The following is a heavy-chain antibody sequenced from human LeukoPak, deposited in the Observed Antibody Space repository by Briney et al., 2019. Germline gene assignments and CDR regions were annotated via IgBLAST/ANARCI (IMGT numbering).Heavy chain of an antibody. CDR3: AKEADIVSFDL. CDR2: IDPKSGDT. V-gene: IGHV1-2*02. CDR1: GYTFTGNH. Sequence: ASVKVSCKASGYTFTGNHVHWVRQAPGQGLEWMGWIDPKSGDTMYAQKFQDRVTMTSDTSINTAYMEPSGLRSDDTAVYFCAKEADIVSFDLWGRGTLVTVSS. J-gene: IGHJ2*01. D-gene: IGHD2-15*01.